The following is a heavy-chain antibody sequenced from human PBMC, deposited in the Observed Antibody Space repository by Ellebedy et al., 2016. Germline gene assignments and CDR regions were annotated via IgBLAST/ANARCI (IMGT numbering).Heavy chain of an antibody. CDR3: ARGSGYCGASRCYPIFDF. CDR1: GGYFSGYQ. Sequence: GSLRLXCAVSGGYFSGYQWTWIRQPPGKGLEWIGEINHSGNTNYNPSLTSQVTLSVDTSKNQFSLKVISMTAADTAVYYCARGSGYCGASRCYPIFDFWGQGTLVTVSS. V-gene: IGHV4-34*01. D-gene: IGHD2-21*01. CDR2: INHSGNT. J-gene: IGHJ4*02.